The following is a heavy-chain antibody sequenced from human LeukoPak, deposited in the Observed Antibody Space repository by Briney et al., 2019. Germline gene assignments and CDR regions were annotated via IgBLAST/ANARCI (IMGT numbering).Heavy chain of an antibody. CDR2: IYTSGST. J-gene: IGHJ4*02. V-gene: IGHV4-4*07. Sequence: SETLSLTCTVSGGSISSYYWSWIRQLAGKGLEWIGRIYTSGSTNYNPSLKSRVTMSVDTSKNQFSLKLSSVTAADTAVYYCASGTYCGGDCYSGWGQGTLVTVSS. CDR1: GGSISSYY. CDR3: ASGTYCGGDCYSG. D-gene: IGHD2-21*02.